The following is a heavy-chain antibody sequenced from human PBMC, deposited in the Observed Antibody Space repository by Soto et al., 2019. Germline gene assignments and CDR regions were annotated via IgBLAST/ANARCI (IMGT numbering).Heavy chain of an antibody. CDR3: ARLHGYCISSSCHGHYAMDV. V-gene: IGHV4-39*01. J-gene: IGHJ6*02. CDR2: IYYSGST. D-gene: IGHD2-2*01. CDR1: SAPVSSSTYT. Sequence: QLQLQESGPGLVKPSETLSLTCTVSSAPVSSSTYTWGWIRQPPGKGLEWIGRIYYSGSTYYNPSLNSLVTVSVDTSKNQFSLKLIYVTAADTAVYYCARLHGYCISSSCHGHYAMDVWGQGTTVTVSS.